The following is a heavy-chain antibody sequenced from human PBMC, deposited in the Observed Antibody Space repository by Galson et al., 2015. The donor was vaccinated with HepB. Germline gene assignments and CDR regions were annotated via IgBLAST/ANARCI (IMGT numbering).Heavy chain of an antibody. V-gene: IGHV3-21*01. CDR3: ARDTGRITMVRGVIVEGDYYYGMDV. J-gene: IGHJ6*02. CDR2: ISSSSSYI. CDR1: GFTFSSYS. D-gene: IGHD3-10*01. Sequence: SLRLSCAASGFTFSSYSMNWVRQAPGKGLEWVSSISSSSSYIYYADSVKGRFTISRDNAKNSLYLQMNSLRAEDTAVYYCARDTGRITMVRGVIVEGDYYYGMDVWGQGTTVTVSS.